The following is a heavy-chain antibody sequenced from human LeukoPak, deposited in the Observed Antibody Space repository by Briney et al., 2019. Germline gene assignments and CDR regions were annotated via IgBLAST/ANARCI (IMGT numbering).Heavy chain of an antibody. V-gene: IGHV3-74*01. D-gene: IGHD4-17*01. CDR3: AKGGATVIDY. Sequence: PGGSLRLSCAASAFTFSSYWMHWVRQAPGKGLVWVSRINSDGISTSYADSVKGRFTISSDNAKNTLYLQMNSLRAEDTAVYYCAKGGATVIDYWGQGTLVTVSS. CDR1: AFTFSSYW. CDR2: INSDGIST. J-gene: IGHJ4*02.